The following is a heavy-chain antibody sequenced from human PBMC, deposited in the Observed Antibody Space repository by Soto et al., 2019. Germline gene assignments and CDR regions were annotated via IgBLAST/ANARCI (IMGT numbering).Heavy chain of an antibody. Sequence: GGSLRLSCAASGFTFSNYSMNWVRQAPGKGLEWVSYISSSSSTIYYEYSGKGKFTITRANDKNSLYLQMKSLSDEDKDMYYCARGKRITMVRGVIIYFDYWGQGTLVTVSS. D-gene: IGHD3-10*01. CDR1: GFTFSNYS. J-gene: IGHJ4*02. V-gene: IGHV3-48*02. CDR2: ISSSSSTI. CDR3: ARGKRITMVRGVIIYFDY.